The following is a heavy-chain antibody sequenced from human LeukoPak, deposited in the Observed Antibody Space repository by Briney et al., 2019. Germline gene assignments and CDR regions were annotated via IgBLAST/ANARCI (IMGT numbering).Heavy chain of an antibody. D-gene: IGHD6-6*01. CDR2: IWYDESNK. J-gene: IGHJ4*02. V-gene: IGHV3-33*01. CDR1: GFTLSNYG. CDR3: ARPLIKGYSSSYYFDH. Sequence: GGSLRLSCAASGFTLSNYGMHWVRQAPGKGLEWVAVIWYDESNKYYADSVKGRFTISRDTSKNTLYLQMDSLRVEDTAVYYCARPLIKGYSSSYYFDHWGQGTLVTVSS.